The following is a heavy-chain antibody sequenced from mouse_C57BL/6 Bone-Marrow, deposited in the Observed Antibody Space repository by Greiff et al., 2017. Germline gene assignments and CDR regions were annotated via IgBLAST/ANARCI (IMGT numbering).Heavy chain of an antibody. CDR1: GYTFTSYW. Sequence: VQLQQSGAELVRPGSSVKLSCKASGYTFTSYWMDWVKQRPGQGLEWIGNIYPSDSETHYNQKFKDKATLTVDKSSSTAYMQLSSLTSEDSAVYYCARGYYGSSPDYWGQGTTLTVSS. CDR2: IYPSDSET. D-gene: IGHD1-1*01. J-gene: IGHJ2*01. CDR3: ARGYYGSSPDY. V-gene: IGHV1-61*01.